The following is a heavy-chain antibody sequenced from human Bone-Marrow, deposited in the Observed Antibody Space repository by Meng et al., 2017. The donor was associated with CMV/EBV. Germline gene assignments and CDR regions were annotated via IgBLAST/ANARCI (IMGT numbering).Heavy chain of an antibody. D-gene: IGHD3-10*01. CDR3: ASLRFGEPPLYYYYGMAV. V-gene: IGHV3-74*01. J-gene: IGHJ6*01. CDR1: GFTFSSYW. Sequence: GGSLRLSCAASGFTFSSYWMHWVRQAPGKGLVWVSRINSDGSSTSYADSVKGRFTISRDNAKNTLYLQMNSLRAEDTAVYYCASLRFGEPPLYYYYGMAVWGQGPTVTCYS. CDR2: INSDGSST.